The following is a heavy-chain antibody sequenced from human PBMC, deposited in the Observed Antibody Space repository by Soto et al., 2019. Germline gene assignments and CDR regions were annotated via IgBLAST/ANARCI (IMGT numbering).Heavy chain of an antibody. Sequence: EVQLLESGGDLVQPGVSRRLSCAASGFTFNNYAMSWVRQAPGKGLEWVSAISSSVYRTYYADSVKGRFTISRANSKNTVYLQMNNLRADGTAVYYCAKGSVVVAAKFDSWGQGTLVTVSS. CDR3: AKGSVVVAAKFDS. CDR2: ISSSVYRT. D-gene: IGHD2-21*02. CDR1: GFTFNNYA. V-gene: IGHV3-23*01. J-gene: IGHJ4*02.